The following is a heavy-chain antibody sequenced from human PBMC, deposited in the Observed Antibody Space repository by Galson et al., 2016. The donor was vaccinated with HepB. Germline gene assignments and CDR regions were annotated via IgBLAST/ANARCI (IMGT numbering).Heavy chain of an antibody. V-gene: IGHV3-64D*08. CDR3: VRQPTYGYPFDY. D-gene: IGHD5-18*01. CDR2: ISYNGETT. CDR1: GFIFSKYT. Sequence: SLRLSCAAPGFIFSKYTMHWVRQAPGKGLQYVSSISYNGETTHYADSVKGGFTISRDNSKNILYLQMSSLRVEDTSVYYCVRQPTYGYPFDYWGQGTLVTVSS. J-gene: IGHJ4*02.